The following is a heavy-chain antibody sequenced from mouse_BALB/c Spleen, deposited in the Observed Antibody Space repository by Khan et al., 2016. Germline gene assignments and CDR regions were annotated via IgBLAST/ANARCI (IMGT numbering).Heavy chain of an antibody. CDR1: GYTFTSSW. Sequence: QVQLQQPGSVLVRPRASVKLSCKASGYTFTSSWMHWAKQRPGQGLEWIGEIHPNSGNTNYNEKFKGKATLTVDTSSTTAYVDLSSLTSEDSAVYYCARWSLDYWGQGTTLTVSS. CDR3: ARWSLDY. CDR2: IHPNSGNT. D-gene: IGHD6-2*01. V-gene: IGHV1S130*01. J-gene: IGHJ2*01.